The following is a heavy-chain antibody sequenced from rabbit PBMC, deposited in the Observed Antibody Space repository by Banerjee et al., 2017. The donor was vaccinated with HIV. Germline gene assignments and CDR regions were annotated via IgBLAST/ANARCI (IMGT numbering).Heavy chain of an antibody. CDR3: ARDLAGVIGWNFGL. V-gene: IGHV1S40*01. Sequence: QSLEESGGDLVKPGASLTLTCTASGFTLSSYWMCWVRQAPGKGLEWIGCIYSGDGSTYYASWVNGRFTISQTSSTTVTLQMTSLTAADTATYFCARDLAGVIGWNFGLWGQGTLVTVS. CDR2: IYSGDGST. D-gene: IGHD4-1*01. CDR1: GFTLSSYW. J-gene: IGHJ3*01.